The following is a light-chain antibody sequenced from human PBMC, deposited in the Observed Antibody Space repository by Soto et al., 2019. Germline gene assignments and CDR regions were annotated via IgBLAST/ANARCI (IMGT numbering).Light chain of an antibody. CDR2: GNN. CDR1: SSNIGAGYD. J-gene: IGLJ1*01. CDR3: QSYDTSLSAYV. Sequence: QSVLTQPPSVSGAPGQRVTISCTGSSSNIGAGYDVHWYQQLPGTAPKVLIYGNNNRPSGVPDRFSGYKSGTSASLAISGLQAEDEADYYCQSYDTSLSAYVFGTGTMLTVL. V-gene: IGLV1-40*01.